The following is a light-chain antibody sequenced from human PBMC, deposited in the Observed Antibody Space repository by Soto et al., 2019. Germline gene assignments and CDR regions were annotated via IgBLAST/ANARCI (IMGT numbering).Light chain of an antibody. V-gene: IGLV4-69*01. CDR2: VNSAGSH. CDR3: QTSGTGIQL. Sequence: QSVLTQSPSASASLGASVKLTCTLSSGHSSYAIAWHQQQPEKGPRYLMRVNSAGSHTKGDGIPDRLSGSSSGTERYLTISSLQSEDEADYYCQTSGTGIQLFGGGTKLTVL. CDR1: SGHSSYA. J-gene: IGLJ3*02.